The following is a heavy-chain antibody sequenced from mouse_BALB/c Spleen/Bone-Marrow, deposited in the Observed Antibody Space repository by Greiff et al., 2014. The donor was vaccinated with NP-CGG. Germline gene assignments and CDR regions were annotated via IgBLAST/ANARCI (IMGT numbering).Heavy chain of an antibody. V-gene: IGHV1-4*01. CDR1: GYSFTSYT. CDR3: ARGWDSEGYFDY. CDR2: INPRGGYT. Sequence: QVHVKQSGAELARPGASVKMSCKASGYSFTSYTMHWVKQRPGQGLEWIGYINPRGGYTNYNQKLKKKPTWTANNSSRTANRKXXXXXXEDSAVYYCARGWDSEGYFDYWGQGTTLTVSS. J-gene: IGHJ2*01. D-gene: IGHD2-3*01.